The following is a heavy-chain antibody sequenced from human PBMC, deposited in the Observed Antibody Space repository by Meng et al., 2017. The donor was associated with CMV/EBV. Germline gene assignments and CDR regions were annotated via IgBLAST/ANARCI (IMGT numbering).Heavy chain of an antibody. CDR2: IRYDGSNK. J-gene: IGHJ4*02. D-gene: IGHD1-26*01. Sequence: GGSLRLSCAASGFTFSSYGMHWVRQAPGKGLEWVAFIRYDGSNKYYADSVKGRFTISRDNSKNTLYLQMNSLRSEDTAVYYCASGLKVGATKRALYYFDYLGQGTLVTVSS. CDR1: GFTFSSYG. V-gene: IGHV3-30*02. CDR3: ASGLKVGATKRALYYFDY.